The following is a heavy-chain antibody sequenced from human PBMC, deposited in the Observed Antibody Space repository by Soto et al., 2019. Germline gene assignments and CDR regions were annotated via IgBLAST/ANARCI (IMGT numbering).Heavy chain of an antibody. J-gene: IGHJ4*02. V-gene: IGHV1-18*01. Sequence: QVQLVQSGPEVKEPGASVKVSCKASGYSFTIHGVSWLRQAPGQGLEWVGWIGGKGGETSHAQRFKDRLIMPRDIATTTGFMEARSLRIDDTAVYFCARDWGSKAVATIVDMWGQGTLVTVSS. CDR1: GYSFTIHG. CDR2: IGGKGGET. D-gene: IGHD5-12*01. CDR3: ARDWGSKAVATIVDM.